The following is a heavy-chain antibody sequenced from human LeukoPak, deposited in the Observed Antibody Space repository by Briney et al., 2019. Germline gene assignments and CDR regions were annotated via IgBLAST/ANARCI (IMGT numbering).Heavy chain of an antibody. J-gene: IGHJ4*02. V-gene: IGHV3-23*01. CDR1: GFTFSSCA. CDR3: AKRPNWGFSDF. CDR2: IGPRGVEA. D-gene: IGHD7-27*01. Sequence: GGSLRLSCAASGFTFSSCAVQWVRQAPGKGLEWVSTIGPRGVEAFYADSVKGRFTISRDNLKNTVYLEINRLRAEDTAVYFCAKRPNWGFSDFWGPGALVTVSS.